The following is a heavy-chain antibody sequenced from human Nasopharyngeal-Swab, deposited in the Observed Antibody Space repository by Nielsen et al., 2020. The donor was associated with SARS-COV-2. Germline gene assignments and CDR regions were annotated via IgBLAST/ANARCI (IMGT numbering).Heavy chain of an antibody. CDR2: IGTAGDT. CDR1: GFTFSSYD. CDR3: AREGLEQRVFDY. J-gene: IGHJ4*02. D-gene: IGHD1/OR15-1a*01. V-gene: IGHV3-13*04. Sequence: GGSLRLSCAASGFTFSSYDMHWVRQATGKGLEWVSAIGTAGDTYYPGSVKGRFTISRENAKNSLYLQMNSLRARDTAVYYCAREGLEQRVFDYWGQGTLVTVSS.